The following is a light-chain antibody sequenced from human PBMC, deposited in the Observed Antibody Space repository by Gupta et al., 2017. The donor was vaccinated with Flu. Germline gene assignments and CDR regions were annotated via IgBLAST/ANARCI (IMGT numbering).Light chain of an antibody. V-gene: IGKV3-20*01. CDR2: GVS. J-gene: IGKJ1*01. CDR1: HSVRNNY. CDR3: QQYGDSVPT. Sequence: DTLSLSPGERATLSCRASHSVRNNYLAWYQQKPGQAPRLVMYGVSYRARGMPDRFSGSGSATDFTLTINRLDPEDFGVYFCQQYGDSVPTFGQGTTLEVK.